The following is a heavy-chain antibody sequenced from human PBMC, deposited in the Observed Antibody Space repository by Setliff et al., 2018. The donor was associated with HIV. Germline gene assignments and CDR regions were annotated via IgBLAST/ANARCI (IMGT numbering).Heavy chain of an antibody. Sequence: ASVKVSCKASGYTFTSYGISWVRQAPGQGLEWIGWISAYNGNRNYAQKLQGRVTMTTDTSTSTAYMELRRLRSDDTAVYYCARCRFGYSSSPNDYWGQGTLVTVSS. J-gene: IGHJ4*02. CDR3: ARCRFGYSSSPNDY. CDR1: GYTFTSYG. D-gene: IGHD6-6*01. V-gene: IGHV1-18*01. CDR2: ISAYNGNR.